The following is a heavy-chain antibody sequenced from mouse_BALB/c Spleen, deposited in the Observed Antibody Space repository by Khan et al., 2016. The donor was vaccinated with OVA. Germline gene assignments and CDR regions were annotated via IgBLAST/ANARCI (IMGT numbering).Heavy chain of an antibody. Sequence: QVQLQQSGPGLVQPSQSLSITCTVSGFSLSSYGVHWVRQSPGKGLEWLGVIWSGGVTDYNAAFISRLSISKDNSKSQAFLKMNSLQANDTAIYYCVRNNDYDEGLTYWGQGTLVTVSA. J-gene: IGHJ3*01. CDR3: VRNNDYDEGLTY. CDR2: IWSGGVT. V-gene: IGHV2-2*02. CDR1: GFSLSSYG. D-gene: IGHD2-4*01.